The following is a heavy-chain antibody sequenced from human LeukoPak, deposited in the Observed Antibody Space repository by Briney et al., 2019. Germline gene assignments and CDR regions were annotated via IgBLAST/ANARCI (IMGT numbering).Heavy chain of an antibody. Sequence: SVKVSCKASGGTFSSYAISWVRQAPGQGLEWMGGIIPIFGTANYAQKFQGRVTITADESTSTAYMELSSLRSEDTAVYYCARGATSYYYYYGMDVWGQGTTVTVSS. J-gene: IGHJ6*02. D-gene: IGHD4/OR15-4a*01. CDR2: IIPIFGTA. V-gene: IGHV1-69*13. CDR1: GGTFSSYA. CDR3: ARGATSYYYYYGMDV.